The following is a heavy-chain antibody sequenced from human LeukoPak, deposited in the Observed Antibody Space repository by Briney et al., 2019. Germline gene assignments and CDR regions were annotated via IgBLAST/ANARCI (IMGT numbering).Heavy chain of an antibody. Sequence: VSCKASGGTFSSYTISWVRQAPGQGLEWMGRIIPILGIANYAQKFQGRVTITADKSTSTAYMGLSSLRSEDTAVYYCARGPNGGNSGNAFDIWGQGTMVTVSS. CDR3: ARGPNGGNSGNAFDI. V-gene: IGHV1-69*02. CDR1: GGTFSSYT. J-gene: IGHJ3*02. CDR2: IIPILGIA. D-gene: IGHD4-23*01.